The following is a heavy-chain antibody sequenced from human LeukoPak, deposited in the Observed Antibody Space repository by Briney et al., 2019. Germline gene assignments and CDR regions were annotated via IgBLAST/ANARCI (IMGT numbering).Heavy chain of an antibody. Sequence: GASVKVSCKASGYTFTRYGISWVRQAPGQGLEWMGWISGYNGNIKYAQKFQGRVTMTTDTSTSTAYMELRSLRSDDTAVYYCVRDCSGGSCYDGVDYWGQGTLVTVSS. CDR2: ISGYNGNI. CDR1: GYTFTRYG. CDR3: VRDCSGGSCYDGVDY. J-gene: IGHJ4*02. V-gene: IGHV1-18*01. D-gene: IGHD2-15*01.